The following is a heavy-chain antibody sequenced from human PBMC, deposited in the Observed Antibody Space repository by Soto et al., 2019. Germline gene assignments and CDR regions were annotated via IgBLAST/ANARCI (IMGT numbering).Heavy chain of an antibody. J-gene: IGHJ6*02. CDR2: ISYDGSNK. D-gene: IGHD1-26*01. CDR3: AKDQWELLLNYYYGMDV. V-gene: IGHV3-30*18. Sequence: PGGSLRLSCAASGFTFSSYGMHWVRQAPGKGLEWVAVISYDGSNKYYADSVKGRFTISRDNSKNTLYLQMNSLRAEDTAVYYCAKDQWELLLNYYYGMDVWGQGTTVTVYS. CDR1: GFTFSSYG.